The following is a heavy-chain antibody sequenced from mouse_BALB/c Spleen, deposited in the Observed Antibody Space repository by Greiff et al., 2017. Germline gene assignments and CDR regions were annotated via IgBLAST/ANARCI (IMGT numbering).Heavy chain of an antibody. J-gene: IGHJ3*01. Sequence: EVQRVESGGGLVKPGGSLKLSCAASGFAFSSYDMSWVRQTPEKRLEWVAYISSGGGSTYYPDTVKGRFTISRDNAKNTLYLQMSSLKSEDTAMYYCARPYGSSPWFAYWGQGTLVTVSA. V-gene: IGHV5-12-1*01. CDR1: GFAFSSYD. CDR3: ARPYGSSPWFAY. D-gene: IGHD1-1*01. CDR2: ISSGGGST.